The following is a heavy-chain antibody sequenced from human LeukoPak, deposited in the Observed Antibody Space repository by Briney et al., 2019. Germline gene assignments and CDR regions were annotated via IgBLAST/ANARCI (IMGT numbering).Heavy chain of an antibody. CDR1: GFTFTSYA. CDR3: AKRIGSCNSISCLYFDH. V-gene: IGHV3-23*01. Sequence: GGSLRLSCAASGFTFTSYAISWVRQAPGKGLEWVSTISGSGGSTYYADSVKGRFTIPRDNSRNTLYLQMNSLRADDTAVYYCAKRIGSCNSISCLYFDHWGQGALVTVSS. CDR2: ISGSGGST. D-gene: IGHD2/OR15-2a*01. J-gene: IGHJ4*02.